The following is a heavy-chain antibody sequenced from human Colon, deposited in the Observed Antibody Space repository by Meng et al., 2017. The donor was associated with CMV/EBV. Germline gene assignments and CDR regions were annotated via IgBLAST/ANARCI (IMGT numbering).Heavy chain of an antibody. J-gene: IGHJ6*02. V-gene: IGHV3-9*01. Sequence: SLKISCAVSGITFDDYAMHWVRQVPGKGLEWVSGISWNSGSRDYADSVKGRFTISRDNAKNTLFLQMNSLRPEDAALYYCAKTTVTTSYYYYGMDVWGQGTTVTVSS. CDR2: ISWNSGSR. CDR1: GITFDDYA. CDR3: AKTTVTTSYYYYGMDV. D-gene: IGHD4-17*01.